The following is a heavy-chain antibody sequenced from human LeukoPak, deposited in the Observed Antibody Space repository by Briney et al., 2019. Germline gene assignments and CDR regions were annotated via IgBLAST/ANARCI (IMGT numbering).Heavy chain of an antibody. CDR3: ARDPSSYYDILTGYYTSDY. V-gene: IGHV3-74*01. D-gene: IGHD3-9*01. CDR1: GFTFSSYW. J-gene: IGHJ4*02. CDR2: INSDGSST. Sequence: GGSLRLSCAASGFTFSSYWMHWVRQAPGKGLVWVSRINSDGSSTSYADSVKGRFTISRDNAKNTLYLQMNSLRAEDTAVYYCARDPSSYYDILTGYYTSDYWGQGTLVTVSS.